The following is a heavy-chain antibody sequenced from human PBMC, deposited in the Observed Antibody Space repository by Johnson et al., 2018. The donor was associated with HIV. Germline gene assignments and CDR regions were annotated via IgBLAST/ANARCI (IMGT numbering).Heavy chain of an antibody. D-gene: IGHD3-3*01. CDR2: ISYDGSNK. CDR3: SRPPPYYDVWSGNDAFDI. J-gene: IGHJ3*02. V-gene: IGHV3-30*04. Sequence: QVQLVESGGGLVQPGRSLRLSCAASGFTFSSYDMHWVRQAPGKGLEWVAVISYDGSNKYYADSVKGRFTISRDNSKNTLYLQMHSLRAEDTSVFYCSRPPPYYDVWSGNDAFDIWGQGTMVTVSS. CDR1: GFTFSSYD.